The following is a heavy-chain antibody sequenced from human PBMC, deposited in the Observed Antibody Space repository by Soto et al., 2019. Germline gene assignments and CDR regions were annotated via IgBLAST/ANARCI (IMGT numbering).Heavy chain of an antibody. V-gene: IGHV4-59*01. J-gene: IGHJ4*02. CDR3: ARGAERWLQLHPFDY. CDR1: GGSISSYY. Sequence: ETLSLTCTVSGGSISSYYWSWIRQPPGKGLEWIGYIYYSGSTNYNPSLKSRVTISVDTSKNQFSLKLSSVTAADTAVYYCARGAERWLQLHPFDYWGQGTLVTVSA. D-gene: IGHD5-12*01. CDR2: IYYSGST.